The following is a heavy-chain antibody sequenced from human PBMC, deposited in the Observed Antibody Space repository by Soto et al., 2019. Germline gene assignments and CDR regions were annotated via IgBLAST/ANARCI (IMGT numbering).Heavy chain of an antibody. Sequence: QVQLQESGPGLVKPSETLSLTCTVSGGSVSGGSYCWSWIRQPPGKGLECIGYVYNSGSTTYNPSLKSRITIPVATSKNQFSLRLSSVTAADTAVYPCARVPLPTYLDLWGRGTLVTVSS. J-gene: IGHJ2*01. CDR2: VYNSGST. V-gene: IGHV4-61*01. CDR3: ARVPLPTYLDL. CDR1: GGSVSGGSYC.